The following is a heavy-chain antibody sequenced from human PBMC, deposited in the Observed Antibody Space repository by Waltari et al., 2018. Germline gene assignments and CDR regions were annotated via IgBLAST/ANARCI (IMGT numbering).Heavy chain of an antibody. CDR2: IYWDDDK. V-gene: IGHV2-5*02. J-gene: IGHJ1*01. Sequence: QITLKESGPTLVKPTQTLTLTCTLSGFSLSTSGVGVGWIRQPPGKALEWLTLIYWDDDKRYSPSLKSRLTITKDTSKNQVVLTMTNMDPVDTATYYCAHSQIVGAIDYFQHWGQGTLVTVSS. D-gene: IGHD1-26*01. CDR3: AHSQIVGAIDYFQH. CDR1: GFSLSTSGVG.